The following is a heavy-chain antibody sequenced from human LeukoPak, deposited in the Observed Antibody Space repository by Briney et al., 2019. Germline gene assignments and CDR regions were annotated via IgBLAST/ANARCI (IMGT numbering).Heavy chain of an antibody. CDR1: GYSISSGYY. CDR2: IYHSGST. CDR3: ARDQDIVVVPASNWFDP. D-gene: IGHD2-2*01. V-gene: IGHV4-38-2*02. Sequence: SETLSLTCAVSGYSISSGYYWGWIRQPPGKGLEWIGSIYHSGSTYYNPSLKSRVTISVDTSKNQFSLKLSSVTAADPAVYYCARDQDIVVVPASNWFDPWGQGTLVTVSS. J-gene: IGHJ5*02.